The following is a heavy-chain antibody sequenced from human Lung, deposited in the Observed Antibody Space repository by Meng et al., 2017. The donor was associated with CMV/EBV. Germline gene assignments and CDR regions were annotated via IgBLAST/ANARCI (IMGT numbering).Heavy chain of an antibody. CDR3: AKEWLDATTGQFDY. V-gene: IGHV4-4*02. CDR1: GVSISTDNW. J-gene: IGHJ4*02. CDR2: IYRSGST. Sequence: VPGVSISTDNWWSWVRQPPGKGLEWIGEIYRSGSTNYSPSLKSRVTISIDRSKNQFSLRLTSVTAADTAVYYCAKEWLDATTGQFDYWGQGTLVTVSS. D-gene: IGHD1-26*01.